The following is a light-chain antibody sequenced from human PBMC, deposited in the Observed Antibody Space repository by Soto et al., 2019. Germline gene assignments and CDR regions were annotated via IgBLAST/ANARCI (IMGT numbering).Light chain of an antibody. Sequence: EIVLTQSPDTLSLSPGERATLSCRASQSVSSTYLAWYQQKSGQAPRLLIYGASSRATGITDRFSGSGSGTDFTLTINRLEPEDCAVYYCQQYGSSPLTFGGGTKVEIK. CDR2: GAS. CDR3: QQYGSSPLT. CDR1: QSVSSTY. J-gene: IGKJ4*01. V-gene: IGKV3-20*01.